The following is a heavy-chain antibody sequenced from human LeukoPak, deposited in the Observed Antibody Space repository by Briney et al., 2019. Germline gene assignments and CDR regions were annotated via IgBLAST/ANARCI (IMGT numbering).Heavy chain of an antibody. CDR1: GYSFTSYW. Sequence: GESLKISCKGSGYSFTSYWIGWVRQMPGKGLEWMGIIYPGDFDTRYNPSFQGQVTVSVDRSISTAYLQWSSLKASDTAMYYCATSTQWFGELKAFDYWGQGTLVTVSS. CDR3: ATSTQWFGELKAFDY. CDR2: IYPGDFDT. D-gene: IGHD3-10*01. V-gene: IGHV5-51*01. J-gene: IGHJ4*02.